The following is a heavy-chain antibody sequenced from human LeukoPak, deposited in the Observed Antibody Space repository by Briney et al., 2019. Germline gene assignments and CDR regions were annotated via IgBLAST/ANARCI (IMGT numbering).Heavy chain of an antibody. CDR1: DASIGSISYY. CDR2: FYYSGSS. CDR3: ARYFRYFDH. J-gene: IGHJ4*02. Sequence: SETLSLTCTVSDASIGSISYYWGWIRQPPGKGLEWLGSFYYSGSSFYNESLKSRLTMSADTSKNQLSLNLTSVTAADTAIYYCARYFRYFDHWGQGTLVTVAS. D-gene: IGHD3-9*01. V-gene: IGHV4-39*01.